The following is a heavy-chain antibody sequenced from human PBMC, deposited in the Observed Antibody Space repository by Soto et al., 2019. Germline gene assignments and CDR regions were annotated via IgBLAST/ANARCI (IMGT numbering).Heavy chain of an antibody. J-gene: IGHJ4*02. V-gene: IGHV3-21*01. D-gene: IGHD5-12*01. Sequence: EVQLVESGGGLVKPGGSLRLSCAASGFTFSSYSMNWVRQAPGMGLEWVSSISSSSSYIYYADSVKGRFTISRDNAKNSLYLQMNSLRAEDTAVYYCAREVSKYSGYDFDYWGQGTLVTVSS. CDR1: GFTFSSYS. CDR2: ISSSSSYI. CDR3: AREVSKYSGYDFDY.